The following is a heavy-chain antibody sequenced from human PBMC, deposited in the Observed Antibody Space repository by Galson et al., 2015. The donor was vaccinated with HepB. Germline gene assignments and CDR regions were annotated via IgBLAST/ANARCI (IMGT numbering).Heavy chain of an antibody. V-gene: IGHV3-30*18. Sequence: SLRLSCAASGFTFSSYGMHWVRQAPGKGLEWVAVISYDGSNKYYADSVKGRFTISRDNSKNTLYLQMNSLRAEDTAVYYCAKALTLSPSDYWGQGTLVTVSS. J-gene: IGHJ4*02. CDR1: GFTFSSYG. CDR3: AKALTLSPSDY. D-gene: IGHD3-16*01. CDR2: ISYDGSNK.